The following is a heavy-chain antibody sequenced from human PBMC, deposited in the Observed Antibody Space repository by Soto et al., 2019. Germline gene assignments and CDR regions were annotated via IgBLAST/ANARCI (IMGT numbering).Heavy chain of an antibody. CDR1: GYTFTNYD. CDR2: MNTNRDTS. CDR3: ARRIVAEWYFDV. D-gene: IGHD1-26*01. Sequence: QVQLVQSGAEVKEPGASVRVSCEASGYTFTNYDINWVRQAPGQRLEWMGWMNTNRDTSGYAQKFQGRVTMTRDTSISTAYMELSGLTFEDTAVYYCARRIVAEWYFDVWGRGTLVTVAS. J-gene: IGHJ2*01. V-gene: IGHV1-8*01.